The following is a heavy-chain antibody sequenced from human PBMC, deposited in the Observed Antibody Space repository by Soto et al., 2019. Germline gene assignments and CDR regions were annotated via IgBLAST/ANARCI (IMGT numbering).Heavy chain of an antibody. V-gene: IGHV4-31*03. CDR1: GGSISSGGYY. J-gene: IGHJ4*02. CDR3: ARDAGWGTPFDY. CDR2: IYYSGST. D-gene: IGHD7-27*01. Sequence: SETLSLTCTVSGGSISSGGYYWSWIRQHPGKGLEWIGYIYYSGSTYYNPSLKSRVTISVDTSKNQFSLKLSSVTAADTAVYYCARDAGWGTPFDYWGQGTLVTVSS.